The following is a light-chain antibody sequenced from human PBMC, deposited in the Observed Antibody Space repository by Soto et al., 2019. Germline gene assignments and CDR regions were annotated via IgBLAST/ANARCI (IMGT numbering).Light chain of an antibody. CDR3: QSYDDTKI. CDR1: SGSIASDY. Sequence: NFMLTQPHSVSESPGQTVTISCTRSSGSIASDYVHWYQQRPGSAPTTLIYDNNLRPSGVTDRFSGSIDSSSNSASLTISGLKNEDEADYYCQSYDDTKIFGGGTKVTVL. V-gene: IGLV6-57*04. CDR2: DNN. J-gene: IGLJ2*01.